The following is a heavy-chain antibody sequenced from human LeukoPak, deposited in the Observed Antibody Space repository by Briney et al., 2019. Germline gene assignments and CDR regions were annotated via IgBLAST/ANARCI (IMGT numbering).Heavy chain of an antibody. J-gene: IGHJ4*02. Sequence: SETLSLTYAVYGGSFSGYYWSWIRQPPGKGLEWIGEINHSGSTNYNPSLKSRVTISVDTSKNQFSLKLSSVTAADTAVYYCARGRGSGYYDYWGQGTLVTVSS. D-gene: IGHD3-22*01. CDR2: INHSGST. CDR3: ARGRGSGYYDY. V-gene: IGHV4-34*01. CDR1: GGSFSGYY.